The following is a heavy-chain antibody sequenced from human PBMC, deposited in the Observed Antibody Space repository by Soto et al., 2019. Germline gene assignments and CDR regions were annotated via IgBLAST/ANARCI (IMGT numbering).Heavy chain of an antibody. Sequence: QVQLVESGGGVVQPGRSLRLSCAASGFTFSYHALNWVRQAPGKGLEWVAVISYDGDNKYIAESVKGRFTISRDNSKNTVSLQMNSLRTEDTAMYFCARGTTTSAVSAKAVWGQGTRVNVSS. CDR1: GFTFSYHA. J-gene: IGHJ6*01. CDR3: ARGTTTSAVSAKAV. V-gene: IGHV3-30-3*01. D-gene: IGHD1-1*01. CDR2: ISYDGDNK.